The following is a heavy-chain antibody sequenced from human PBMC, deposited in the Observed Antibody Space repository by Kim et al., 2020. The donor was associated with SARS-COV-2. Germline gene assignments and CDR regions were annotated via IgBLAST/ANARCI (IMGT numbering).Heavy chain of an antibody. CDR3: ARTTVVTAHYYYYYGMDV. J-gene: IGHJ6*02. CDR2: ISYDGSNK. V-gene: IGHV3-30*04. D-gene: IGHD4-17*01. CDR1: GFTFSSYA. Sequence: GGSLRLSCAASGFTFSSYAMHWVRQAPGKGLEWVAVISYDGSNKYYADSVKGRFTISRDNSKNTLYLQMNSLRAEDTAVYYCARTTVVTAHYYYYYGMDVWGQGTTVTVSS.